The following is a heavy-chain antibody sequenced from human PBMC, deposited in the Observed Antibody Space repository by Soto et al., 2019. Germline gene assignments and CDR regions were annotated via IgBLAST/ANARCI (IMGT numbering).Heavy chain of an antibody. Sequence: GGSLRLSCAASGFTFSSYAMHWVRQAPGKGLEWVAVISYDGSNKYYADSVKGRFTISRDNSKNTLYLQMNSLRAEDTAVYYCARSQVPVRSDYYYYGMDVWDQGTTVTVSS. V-gene: IGHV3-30-3*01. CDR1: GFTFSSYA. D-gene: IGHD2-2*01. J-gene: IGHJ6*02. CDR2: ISYDGSNK. CDR3: ARSQVPVRSDYYYYGMDV.